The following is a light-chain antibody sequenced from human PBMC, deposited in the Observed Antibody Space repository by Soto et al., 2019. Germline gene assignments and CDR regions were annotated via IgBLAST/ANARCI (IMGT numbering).Light chain of an antibody. V-gene: IGKV1-39*01. Sequence: IQLTQSPSSLSASVGDRVTITCWASQAISSYLNWYQQKPGKAPKLLIYAASSLQSGVPSRFSGSGSRSGPDFTLTISSLQPEDSATYFCQQTYSTPWTFGQGTKVDIK. J-gene: IGKJ1*01. CDR3: QQTYSTPWT. CDR2: AAS. CDR1: QAISSY.